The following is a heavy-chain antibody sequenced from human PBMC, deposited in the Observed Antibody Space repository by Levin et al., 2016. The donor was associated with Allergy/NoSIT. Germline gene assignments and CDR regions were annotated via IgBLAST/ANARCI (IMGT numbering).Heavy chain of an antibody. V-gene: IGHV3-7*03. Sequence: WIRQPPGKGLEWVANIKQDGSEKYYVDSVKGRFTISRDNAKNSLYLQMNSLRAEDTAVYYCAREIAVAGAFDYWGQGTLVTVSS. D-gene: IGHD6-19*01. CDR2: IKQDGSEK. CDR3: AREIAVAGAFDY. J-gene: IGHJ4*02.